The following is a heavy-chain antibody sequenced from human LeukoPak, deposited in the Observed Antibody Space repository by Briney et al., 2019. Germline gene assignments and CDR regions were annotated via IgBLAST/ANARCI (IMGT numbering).Heavy chain of an antibody. CDR3: ARGNSRIVVVVAATRNHDAFDI. CDR1: GYTFTGYY. D-gene: IGHD2-15*01. V-gene: IGHV1-2*02. Sequence: ASVKVSCKASGYTFTGYYMHWVRQAPGQGLEWMGWINPNSGGTNYAQKFQGRVTMTRDTSISTAYMELSRLRSDDTAVYYCARGNSRIVVVVAATRNHDAFDIWGQGTMVTVSS. J-gene: IGHJ3*02. CDR2: INPNSGGT.